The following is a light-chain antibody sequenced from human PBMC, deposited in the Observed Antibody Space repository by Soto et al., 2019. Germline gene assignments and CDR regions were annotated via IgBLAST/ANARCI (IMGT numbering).Light chain of an antibody. J-gene: IGKJ4*01. CDR3: QQYDGLPLT. V-gene: IGKV1-33*01. Sequence: DIQMTQSPSSLSASVGDRVTITCQASQGIGNYLTWYQQKPGKAPKLLIYEASNLETGVPSRFSGGGAGADFTFTINSRQPEEIATYYCQQYDGLPLTFGGGTKVEIK. CDR1: QGIGNY. CDR2: EAS.